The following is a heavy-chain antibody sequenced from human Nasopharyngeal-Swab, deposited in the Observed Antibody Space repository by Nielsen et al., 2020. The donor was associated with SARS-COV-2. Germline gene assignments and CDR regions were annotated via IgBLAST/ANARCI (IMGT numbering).Heavy chain of an antibody. Sequence: ESLKISCTVSGGSVSSGSYYWSWIRQPPGKGLEWIGNISYSGSTDYNPSLKSRVTISVDTSKNQFSLKVNSVTAADTAVYYCARASLLWFGELSPLDYWGQGTLVTVSS. CDR1: GGSVSSGSYY. V-gene: IGHV4-61*01. D-gene: IGHD3-10*01. CDR2: ISYSGST. CDR3: ARASLLWFGELSPLDY. J-gene: IGHJ4*02.